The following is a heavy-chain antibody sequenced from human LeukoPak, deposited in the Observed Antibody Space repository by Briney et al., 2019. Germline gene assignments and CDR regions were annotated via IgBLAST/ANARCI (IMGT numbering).Heavy chain of an antibody. CDR1: GFTFSSYA. CDR3: ARARGALDY. D-gene: IGHD3-16*01. CDR2: ISYDGSNK. J-gene: IGHJ4*02. V-gene: IGHV3-30*04. Sequence: GGSLRLYCAASGFTFSSYAMHWVRQAPGKGLVWVAVISYDGSNKYYADSVKGRFTISRDNSKNTLYLQMNSLRAEDTAVYYCARARGALDYWGQGTLVTVSS.